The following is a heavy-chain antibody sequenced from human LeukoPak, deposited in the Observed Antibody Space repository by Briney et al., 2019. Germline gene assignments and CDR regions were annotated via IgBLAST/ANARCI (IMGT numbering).Heavy chain of an antibody. CDR3: ARDPVNQLGIRHFDY. CDR1: GFTFSTYV. D-gene: IGHD2-2*01. J-gene: IGHJ4*02. CDR2: TSSDGSLK. V-gene: IGHV3-30*03. Sequence: PGGSLRLSCAASGFTFSTYVMHWVRQAPGKGLEWVAVTSSDGSLKYYADSMKGRFTISRDNSKNTLYLQMDSLRAEDTAVYYCARDPVNQLGIRHFDYWGQGTLVTVSS.